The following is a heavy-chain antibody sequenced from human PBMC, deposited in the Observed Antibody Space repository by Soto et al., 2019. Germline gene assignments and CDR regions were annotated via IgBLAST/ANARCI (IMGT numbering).Heavy chain of an antibody. J-gene: IGHJ6*02. CDR2: IVVGSGNT. D-gene: IGHD2-2*01. CDR3: AAEGVPAAIAAYYYGMDV. Sequence: SVKVSCKASGFTFTSSAVQWVRQARGQRLEWKGRIVVGSGNTNYAQKFQERVTITRDMSTSTSYMELSSLRSEDTAVYYCAAEGVPAAIAAYYYGMDVWGQGTTVTVSS. CDR1: GFTFTSSA. V-gene: IGHV1-58*01.